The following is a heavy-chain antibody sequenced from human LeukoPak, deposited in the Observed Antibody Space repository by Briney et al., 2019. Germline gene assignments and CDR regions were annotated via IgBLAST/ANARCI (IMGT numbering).Heavy chain of an antibody. V-gene: IGHV1-18*01. D-gene: IGHD3-10*01. J-gene: IGHJ4*02. CDR3: ARDVRTMVRGAYYFDY. Sequence: SVKVSCKASGYTFTSYGISWVRQAPGQGLEWMGWISAYNGNTNYAQKLQGRVTMTTDTSTSTAYMELRSLRSDDTAVYYCARDVRTMVRGAYYFDYWGQGTLVTVSS. CDR1: GYTFTSYG. CDR2: ISAYNGNT.